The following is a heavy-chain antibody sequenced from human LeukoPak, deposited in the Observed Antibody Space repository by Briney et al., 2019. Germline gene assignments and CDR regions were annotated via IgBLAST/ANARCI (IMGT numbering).Heavy chain of an antibody. CDR3: ARGCSSTSCSDY. Sequence: GASVKVSFKASGSTFTSYDINWVRQATGQGLEWMGWMNPNSGNTGYAQKFQGRVTMTRNTSISTAYMELSSLRSEDTAVYYCARGCSSTSCSDYWGQGTLVTVSS. CDR1: GSTFTSYD. J-gene: IGHJ4*02. CDR2: MNPNSGNT. D-gene: IGHD2-2*01. V-gene: IGHV1-8*01.